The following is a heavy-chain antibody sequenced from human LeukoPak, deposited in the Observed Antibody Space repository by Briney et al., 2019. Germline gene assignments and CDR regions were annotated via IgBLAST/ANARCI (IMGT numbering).Heavy chain of an antibody. CDR2: ISGSGGST. J-gene: IGHJ3*02. CDR1: GFTFSSYA. CDR3: AKDLGYFVWLLQAHAFDI. D-gene: IGHD3-9*01. Sequence: GGSLRLSCAASGFTFSSYAMSWLRQAPGKGLEWVSAISGSGGSTYYADSVKGRFTLSRDNSKNTLYLQMNSLRAEDTAVYYCAKDLGYFVWLLQAHAFDIWGQGTMVSVSS. V-gene: IGHV3-23*01.